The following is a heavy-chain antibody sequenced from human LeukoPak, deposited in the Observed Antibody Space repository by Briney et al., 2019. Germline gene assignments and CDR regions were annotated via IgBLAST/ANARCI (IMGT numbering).Heavy chain of an antibody. CDR3: AKGRGFRVWDPWDN. V-gene: IGHV3-74*01. CDR2: IYSDGSRT. J-gene: IGHJ4*02. CDR1: GFTLSSYW. D-gene: IGHD3-16*01. Sequence: GGSLRLSCGGSGFTLSSYWMHWVRQGPGKGLVWVSRIYSDGSRTDYADSVKGRFTISRDNSKNTLFLEMNSLRVEDTAVYYCAKGRGFRVWDPWDNWGQGTLITVSS.